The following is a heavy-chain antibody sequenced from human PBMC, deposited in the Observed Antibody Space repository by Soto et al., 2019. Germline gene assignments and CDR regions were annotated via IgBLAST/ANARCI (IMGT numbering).Heavy chain of an antibody. J-gene: IGHJ4*02. Sequence: EVQLVESGGGLVQPGRSLRLSCAASGFTFDDYAMHWVRQAPGKGLEWVSGISGSGGSTYYADSVKGRFTISRDNSKNTLYLQMNSLRAEDTAVYYCAMSGSPWGYWGQGTLVTVSS. CDR3: AMSGSPWGY. CDR1: GFTFDDYA. V-gene: IGHV3-23*04. D-gene: IGHD3-10*01. CDR2: ISGSGGST.